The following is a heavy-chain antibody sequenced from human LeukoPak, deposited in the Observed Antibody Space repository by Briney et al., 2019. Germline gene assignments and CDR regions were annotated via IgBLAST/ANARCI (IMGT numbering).Heavy chain of an antibody. CDR3: ARKQPGIAAANDY. CDR2: ISSSSSYI. D-gene: IGHD6-13*01. V-gene: IGHV3-21*01. J-gene: IGHJ4*02. CDR1: GFTFSSYG. Sequence: GGSLRLSCAASGFTFSSYGMNWVRQAPGKGLEWVSFISSSSSYINYADSVKGRFTISRDNAKKSLYLQMNSLRAEDTAVYYCARKQPGIAAANDYWGQGTLVTVSS.